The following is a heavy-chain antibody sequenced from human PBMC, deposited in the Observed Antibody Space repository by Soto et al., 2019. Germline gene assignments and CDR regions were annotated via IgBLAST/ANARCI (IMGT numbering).Heavy chain of an antibody. CDR2: IYYSGST. CDR1: GGSISSSSYY. J-gene: IGHJ6*02. D-gene: IGHD5-12*01. V-gene: IGHV4-39*01. Sequence: SETLSLTCTVSGGSISSSSYYWDWIRQPPGKGLEWIGSIYYSGSTYYNPSLKSRVTISVDTSKNQFSLKLSSVTAADTAVYYCAEGGYGDYYYYGMDVWGQGTTVT. CDR3: AEGGYGDYYYYGMDV.